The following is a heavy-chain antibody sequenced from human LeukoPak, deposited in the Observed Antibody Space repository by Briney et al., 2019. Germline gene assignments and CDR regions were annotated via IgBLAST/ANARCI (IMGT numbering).Heavy chain of an antibody. Sequence: SVKVSCKASGYTFTGYYMHWVRQAPGQGLEWMGGIIPIFGTANYAQKFQGRVTITADKSTSTAYMELSSLRSEDTAVYYCARDRIKGSWVVTQGFPFDYWGQGTLVTVSS. CDR2: IIPIFGTA. CDR1: GYTFTGYY. J-gene: IGHJ4*02. D-gene: IGHD4-23*01. CDR3: ARDRIKGSWVVTQGFPFDY. V-gene: IGHV1-69*06.